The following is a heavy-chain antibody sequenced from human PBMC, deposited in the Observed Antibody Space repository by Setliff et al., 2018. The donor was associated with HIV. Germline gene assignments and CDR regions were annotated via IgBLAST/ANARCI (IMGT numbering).Heavy chain of an antibody. CDR3: AREGNIVVVTSFDY. V-gene: IGHV4-39*02. J-gene: IGHJ4*02. Sequence: SETLSLTCSVSGGSISSSNYYWGWIRQPPGKGLQWIGSISYSGRTYYNPSLKSRLTISADTSKNQFSLKLTSVTAADTAVYYCAREGNIVVVTSFDYWGQGTLVTVSS. CDR1: GGSISSSNYY. CDR2: ISYSGRT. D-gene: IGHD2-21*02.